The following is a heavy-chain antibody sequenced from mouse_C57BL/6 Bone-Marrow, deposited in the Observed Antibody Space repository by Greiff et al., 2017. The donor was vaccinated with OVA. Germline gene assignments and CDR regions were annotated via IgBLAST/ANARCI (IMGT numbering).Heavy chain of an antibody. Sequence: VQLQQSVAELVRPGASVKLSCTASGFNIKNTYMHWVKQRPEQGLEWIGRIDPANGNTKYAPKFQGKATITADTSSTTAYLQLSSLTSEDTAIYYCASLYYYGSRYYAMDYWGQGTSVTVSS. CDR1: GFNIKNTY. V-gene: IGHV14-3*01. CDR3: ASLYYYGSRYYAMDY. D-gene: IGHD1-1*01. CDR2: IDPANGNT. J-gene: IGHJ4*01.